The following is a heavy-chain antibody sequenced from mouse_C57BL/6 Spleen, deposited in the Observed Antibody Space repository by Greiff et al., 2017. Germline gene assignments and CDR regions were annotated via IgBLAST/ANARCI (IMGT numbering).Heavy chain of an antibody. CDR3: ARAGGNWAMDY. CDR1: GYTFTSYW. Sequence: QVQLHQPGAELVRPGSSVKLSCKASGYTFTSYWMHWVKQRPIQGLEWIGNIDPSDSETHYNQKFKDKATLTVDKSSSTAYMQLSSLTSEDSAVYYCARAGGNWAMDYWGQGASVTVSS. J-gene: IGHJ4*01. D-gene: IGHD2-1*01. CDR2: IDPSDSET. V-gene: IGHV1-52*01.